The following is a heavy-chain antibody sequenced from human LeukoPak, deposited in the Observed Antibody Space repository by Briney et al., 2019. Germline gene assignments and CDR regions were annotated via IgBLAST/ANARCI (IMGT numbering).Heavy chain of an antibody. CDR1: GFTFSSYA. J-gene: IGHJ4*02. D-gene: IGHD4-17*01. Sequence: GGSLRLSGAASGFTFSSYAMHWVRQAPGKGLEWVAIISYDGSNKFYADSVKGRFTISRDNSKNTLFLQMDSLRAEDTAVYYCAKDQSDYAGYYFDYWGQGTLVTVSS. CDR3: AKDQSDYAGYYFDY. CDR2: ISYDGSNK. V-gene: IGHV3-30*18.